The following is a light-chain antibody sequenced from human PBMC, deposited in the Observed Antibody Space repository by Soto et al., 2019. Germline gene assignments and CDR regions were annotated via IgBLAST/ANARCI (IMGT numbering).Light chain of an antibody. CDR2: VGTGGIVG. Sequence: QSVLTQSPSASASLGASVTLTCTLSSGYSNYKVDWYQQRPGKGPRFVMRVGTGGIVGSKGDGIPDRFSVLGSGLNRYLTINNIQEEDESDYYCGADHGGGSNFVYVFGTGTKLTVL. V-gene: IGLV9-49*01. CDR1: SGYSNYK. J-gene: IGLJ1*01. CDR3: GADHGGGSNFVYV.